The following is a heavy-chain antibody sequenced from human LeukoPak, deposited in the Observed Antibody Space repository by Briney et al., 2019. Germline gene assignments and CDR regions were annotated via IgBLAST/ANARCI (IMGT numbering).Heavy chain of an antibody. J-gene: IGHJ4*02. CDR1: GYTFTGYY. V-gene: IGHV1-2*02. Sequence: ASVKVSCKASGYTFTGYYMHWVRQAPGQGLEWMGWINPNSGGTNYAQKFQGRVTMTRDTSISTAYMELSRLRSDDTAVYYCARDLSSSWEIDYWGQGTLVTVSS. CDR3: ARDLSSSWEIDY. CDR2: INPNSGGT. D-gene: IGHD6-13*01.